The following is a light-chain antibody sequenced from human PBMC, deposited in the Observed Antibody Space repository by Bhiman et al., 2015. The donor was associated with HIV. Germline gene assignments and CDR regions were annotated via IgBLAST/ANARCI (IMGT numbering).Light chain of an antibody. V-gene: IGLV3-21*01. Sequence: SYELTQPPSVSVAPGQTAEITCAGNNIGSQTVHWYQLRPGQAPVLVISYNSDRPSGIPERFSGSNSGNTATLTISGTQAMDEADYYCQAWDSSTVVFGGGTKLTVL. CDR3: QAWDSSTVV. CDR1: NIGSQT. CDR2: YNS. J-gene: IGLJ2*01.